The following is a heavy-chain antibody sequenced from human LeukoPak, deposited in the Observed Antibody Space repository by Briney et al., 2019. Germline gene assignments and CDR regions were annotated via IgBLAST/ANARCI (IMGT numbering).Heavy chain of an antibody. V-gene: IGHV4-4*02. D-gene: IGHD1-26*01. J-gene: IGHJ4*02. CDR3: AYSGSYGHLGY. CDR1: GGSISSSNW. CDR2: IYHSGST. Sequence: SETLSLTCGVSGGSISSSNWWSWVRQPPGKGLEWIGEIYHSGSTNYNPSLKSRVTISVDKAKNQFSLRLSSVTAADTALYYCAYSGSYGHLGYWGQGIPVTVSS.